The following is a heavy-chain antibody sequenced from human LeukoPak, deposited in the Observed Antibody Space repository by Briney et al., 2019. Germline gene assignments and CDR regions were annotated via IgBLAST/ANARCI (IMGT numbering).Heavy chain of an antibody. Sequence: AGGSLRLSCAASGFTFRKYWMAWVRQAPGRGPEWVANVNRDGSETYYLDSVKGRFTISKDNAKNSLYLQMNSLRAEDTALYHCARNNGMDVWGQGTTVIVSS. CDR1: GFTFRKYW. V-gene: IGHV3-7*03. CDR2: VNRDGSET. CDR3: ARNNGMDV. J-gene: IGHJ6*02.